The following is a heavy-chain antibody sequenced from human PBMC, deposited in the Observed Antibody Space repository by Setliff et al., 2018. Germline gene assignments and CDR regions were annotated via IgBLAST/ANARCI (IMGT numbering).Heavy chain of an antibody. V-gene: IGHV1-18*01. CDR2: ISAYTGNA. J-gene: IGHJ4*02. CDR1: DYPFLSYG. Sequence: ASVKVPCKASDYPFLSYGLSWVRQALGQGLEWLGWISAYTGNADYAQNLQGRLTMTTDTSTNTAYMELRSLTSDDTAIYYCARAPRLEWILPTFDLWGQGTPVTVPS. CDR3: ARAPRLEWILPTFDL. D-gene: IGHD3-3*01.